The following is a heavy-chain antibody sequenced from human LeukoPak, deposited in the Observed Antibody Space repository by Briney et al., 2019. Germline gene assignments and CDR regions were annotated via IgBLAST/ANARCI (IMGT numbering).Heavy chain of an antibody. D-gene: IGHD6-6*01. CDR1: GFTPSSNY. CDR3: ARDFYSSSN. J-gene: IGHJ4*02. CDR2: IYSGGST. V-gene: IGHV3-66*02. Sequence: VGSLRLSRAASGFTPSSNYMSWVRQAPGEGLEWVSVIYSGGSTYYADSMKSRFTISRDNSKNTLYLQMNSLRAEDTAVYYCARDFYSSSNWGQGTLVTVSS.